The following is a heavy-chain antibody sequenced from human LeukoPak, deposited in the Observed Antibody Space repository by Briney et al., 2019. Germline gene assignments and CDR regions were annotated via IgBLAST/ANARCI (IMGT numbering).Heavy chain of an antibody. CDR3: ASPIYYYNSSGYYPFDY. CDR1: GCTFTSYD. CDR2: MNPNSGNE. Sequence: ASVQGSCKASGCTFTSYDIKWVRPATGQGVEWMGWMNPNSGNEGYAQKFQGRVTMTRDTAINTAYMELSSLRSEDTAVYYCASPIYYYNSSGYYPFDYWGQGTLVTVSS. J-gene: IGHJ4*02. V-gene: IGHV1-8*01. D-gene: IGHD3-22*01.